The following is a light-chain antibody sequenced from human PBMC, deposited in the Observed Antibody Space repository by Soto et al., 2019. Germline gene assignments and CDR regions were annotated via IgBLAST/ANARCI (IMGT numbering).Light chain of an antibody. CDR3: SSYSTRGTYV. J-gene: IGLJ1*01. CDR1: SSDVGRYDY. Sequence: QSALTQPASVSGSAGQSITLSCTGTSSDVGRYDYVSWYQHHPGKAPKLMVSEVSHRPSGVSNRFSGSKSGNTASLTISGLQAQDEAAYYCSSYSTRGTYVFGAGTKVTVL. V-gene: IGLV2-14*01. CDR2: EVS.